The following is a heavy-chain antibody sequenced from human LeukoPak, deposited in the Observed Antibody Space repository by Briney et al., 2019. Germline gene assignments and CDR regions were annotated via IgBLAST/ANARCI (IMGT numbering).Heavy chain of an antibody. Sequence: ETLSLTCTVSGVSISSYYWSWIRQPAGKGLEWIGRIYTSGSTNYNPSLKSRVTMSVDTSKNQFSLKLSSVTAADTAVYYCARGYCSGGSCYSSYYYSYMDVWGKGTTVTVSS. CDR2: IYTSGST. V-gene: IGHV4-4*07. CDR1: GVSISSYY. D-gene: IGHD2-15*01. CDR3: ARGYCSGGSCYSSYYYSYMDV. J-gene: IGHJ6*03.